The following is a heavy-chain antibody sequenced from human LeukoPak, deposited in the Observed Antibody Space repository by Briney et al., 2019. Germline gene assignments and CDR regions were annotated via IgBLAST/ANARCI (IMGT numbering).Heavy chain of an antibody. D-gene: IGHD3-10*01. Sequence: ASVKVSCKASGYTFTCYYMHWVGQAPGQGREWMGWIKPNRGGTNYAQKFQGRVTMTSDTSISTAYMELSRLRSDDTAVYYCARGELLWFGEYTMGVDYWGQGTLVTVSS. CDR2: IKPNRGGT. J-gene: IGHJ4*02. V-gene: IGHV1-2*02. CDR3: ARGELLWFGEYTMGVDY. CDR1: GYTFTCYY.